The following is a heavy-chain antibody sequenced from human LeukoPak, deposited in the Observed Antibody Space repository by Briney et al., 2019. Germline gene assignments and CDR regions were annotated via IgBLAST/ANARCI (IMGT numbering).Heavy chain of an antibody. CDR1: GFTFSSYA. D-gene: IGHD3-10*01. Sequence: GASLRLSCAASGFTFSSYAMSWVRQAPGKGLEWVSAISGSGGSTYYADSVKGRFTISRDNSKNSLYLQMNSLRAEDTAVYYCARDSRAGFDYWGQGTLVTVSS. CDR2: ISGSGGST. CDR3: ARDSRAGFDY. V-gene: IGHV3-23*01. J-gene: IGHJ4*02.